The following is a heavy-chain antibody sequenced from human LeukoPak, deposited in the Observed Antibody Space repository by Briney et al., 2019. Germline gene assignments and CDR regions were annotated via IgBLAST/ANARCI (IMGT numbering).Heavy chain of an antibody. V-gene: IGHV1-69*04. CDR2: IIPILGIA. D-gene: IGHD4-4*01. Sequence: SVRVSCKASGGTFSSYAISWVRQAPGQGLEWMGRIIPILGIANYAQKFQGRVTITADKSTSTAYMELSSLRSEDTAVYYCARDDYSNYYFDYWGQGTLVTVSS. CDR3: ARDDYSNYYFDY. J-gene: IGHJ4*02. CDR1: GGTFSSYA.